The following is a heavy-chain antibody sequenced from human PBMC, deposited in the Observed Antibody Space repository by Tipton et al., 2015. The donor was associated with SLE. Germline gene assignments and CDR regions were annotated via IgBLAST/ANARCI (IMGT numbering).Heavy chain of an antibody. V-gene: IGHV4-30-2*01. CDR3: AREGRGGWYFDL. D-gene: IGHD3-10*01. J-gene: IGHJ2*01. CDR2: INHSGST. CDR1: GGSISSGGYS. Sequence: LRLSCAVSGGSISSGGYSWSWIRQPPGKGLEWIGEINHSGSTNYNPSLKSRVTISVDTSKNQFSLKLSSVTAADTAVYYCAREGRGGWYFDLWGRGTLVTVSS.